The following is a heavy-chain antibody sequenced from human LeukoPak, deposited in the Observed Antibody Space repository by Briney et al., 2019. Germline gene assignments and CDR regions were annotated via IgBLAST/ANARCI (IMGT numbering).Heavy chain of an antibody. V-gene: IGHV4-61*08. J-gene: IGHJ3*02. CDR2: IYYSGST. CDR1: GGSISSGGYY. CDR3: ARGQAFDI. Sequence: SETLSLTCTVSGGSISSGGYYWSWIRQPPGKGLEWIGYIYYSGSTNYNPSLKSRVTISVDTSKNQFSLKLSSVTAADTAVYYCARGQAFDIWGQGTMVTVSS.